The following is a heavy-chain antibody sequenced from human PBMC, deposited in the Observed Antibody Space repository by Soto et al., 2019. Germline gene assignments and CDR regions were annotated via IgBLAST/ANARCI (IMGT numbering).Heavy chain of an antibody. CDR2: IYSGGST. V-gene: IGHV3-53*01. CDR1: GFTVSSNY. D-gene: IGHD1-26*01. Sequence: LRLSCAASGFTVSSNYMSWVRQAPGKGLEWVSVIYSGGSTYYADSVKGRFTISRDNSKNTLYLQMNSLRAEDTAVYYCASGIVGAKEQAYWGQGTLLTVSS. J-gene: IGHJ4*02. CDR3: ASGIVGAKEQAY.